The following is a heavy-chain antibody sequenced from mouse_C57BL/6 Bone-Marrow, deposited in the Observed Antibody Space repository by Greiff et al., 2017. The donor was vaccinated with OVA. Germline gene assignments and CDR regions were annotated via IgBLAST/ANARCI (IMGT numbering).Heavy chain of an antibody. V-gene: IGHV1-81*01. J-gene: IGHJ4*01. CDR1: GYTFTSYG. CDR3: AMAYAMDY. Sequence: VQLQQSGAELARPGASVKLSCKASGYTFTSYGISWVKQRTGQGLEWIGNINPSNGGTNYNEKFKSKATLTVDKSSSTAYMQLSILTSEDSAVYYCAMAYAMDYWGQGTSVTVSS. CDR2: INPSNGGT.